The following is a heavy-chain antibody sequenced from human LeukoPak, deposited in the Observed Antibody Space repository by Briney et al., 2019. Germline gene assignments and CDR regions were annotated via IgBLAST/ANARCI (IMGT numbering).Heavy chain of an antibody. CDR2: IYYSGSS. J-gene: IGHJ4*02. CDR3: AASGLNYDINY. D-gene: IGHD3-9*01. Sequence: SETLSLTCTVSGGSISSSAYYWGWIRQPPGKGLEWIASIYYSGSSYYNPSVQSRVTISVDTSRNQFSLRLSSVTAADTAVYYCAASGLNYDINYWGQGTLVTVSS. CDR1: GGSISSSAYY. V-gene: IGHV4-39*07.